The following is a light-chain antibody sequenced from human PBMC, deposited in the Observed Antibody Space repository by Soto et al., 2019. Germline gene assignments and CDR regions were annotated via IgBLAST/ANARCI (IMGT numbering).Light chain of an antibody. CDR2: GAS. V-gene: IGKV3-20*01. CDR3: QQYGSSPSRT. J-gene: IGKJ1*01. CDR1: QSVSSIY. Sequence: EIVLTQSPGTLSLSPGERATLSCRASQSVSSIYLSLYQQKPGQAPRLLIYGASSRATGIPDRFSGSGSGTDFTLTISRLEPEDFAVYYCQQYGSSPSRTFGQGTKVDVK.